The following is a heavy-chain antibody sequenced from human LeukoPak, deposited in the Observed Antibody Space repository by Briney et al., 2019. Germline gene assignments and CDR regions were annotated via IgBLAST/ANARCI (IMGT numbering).Heavy chain of an antibody. CDR3: VRGEVVDFDS. J-gene: IGHJ4*02. Sequence: PSETLSLTRSVSGYPLSRGHYWGWARQVPGKGLEWIGSLSHDDNSSYQHPSLKSRVTMSVDTSKNQFSLKLRSVTAADTAMYYSVRGEVVDFDSWGQGTLVIASS. V-gene: IGHV4-38-2*02. D-gene: IGHD2-15*01. CDR1: GYPLSRGHY. CDR2: LSHDDNS.